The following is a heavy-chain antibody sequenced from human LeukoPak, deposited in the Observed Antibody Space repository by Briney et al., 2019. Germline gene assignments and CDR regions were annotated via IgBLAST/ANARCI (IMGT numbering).Heavy chain of an antibody. CDR3: ARDHPIAAAGPVDY. Sequence: GGSLRLSCAASGFTVSNNYMNWVRQAPGKGLEWVSVIYTRGNTYYSDSVKGRFTISRDNAKNSLCLQMNSLRAEDTAVYYCARDHPIAAAGPVDYWGQGTLVTVSS. J-gene: IGHJ4*02. CDR1: GFTVSNNY. V-gene: IGHV3-53*01. CDR2: IYTRGNT. D-gene: IGHD6-13*01.